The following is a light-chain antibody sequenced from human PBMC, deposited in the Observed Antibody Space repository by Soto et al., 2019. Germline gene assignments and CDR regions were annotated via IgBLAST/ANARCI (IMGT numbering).Light chain of an antibody. CDR2: DVS. CDR1: SSDIGGYNY. CDR3: ASYASSNTVL. V-gene: IGLV2-14*03. J-gene: IGLJ2*01. Sequence: SVLTQPASLSGSPGQAITLSCPGNSSDIGGYNYVPWYQQHPGKAPKLMIYDVSDRPSGVSNRFSGSKSGNTASLTISGLQAEDEADYYCASYASSNTVLFGGGTKVTVL.